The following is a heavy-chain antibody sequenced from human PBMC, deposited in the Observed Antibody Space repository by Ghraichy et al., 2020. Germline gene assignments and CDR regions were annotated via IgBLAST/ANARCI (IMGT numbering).Heavy chain of an antibody. CDR3: SREDA. J-gene: IGHJ4*02. CDR1: GYSISSGYY. V-gene: IGHV4-38-2*02. Sequence: GSLSLTCDVSGYSISSGYYWGWIRQPPGKGLEWIASIHHSGSTYYNPSLKSRVTISIDTSKNQFSLKVTSVSAADTAVYYCSREDARGPGTLVTVSS. CDR2: IHHSGST.